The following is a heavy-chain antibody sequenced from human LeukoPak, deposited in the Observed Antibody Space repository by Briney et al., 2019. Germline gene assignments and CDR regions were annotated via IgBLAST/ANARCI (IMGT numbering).Heavy chain of an antibody. V-gene: IGHV1-69*04. Sequence: GASVKVSCKASGGTFSSYAISWVRQTPGQGLEWMGRIIPILGIANYAQKFQGRVTITADKSTSTAYMELSSLRSEDTAVYYCASSLTMVRGVMGYWGQGTLVTVSS. CDR2: IIPILGIA. CDR1: GGTFSSYA. CDR3: ASSLTMVRGVMGY. D-gene: IGHD3-10*01. J-gene: IGHJ4*02.